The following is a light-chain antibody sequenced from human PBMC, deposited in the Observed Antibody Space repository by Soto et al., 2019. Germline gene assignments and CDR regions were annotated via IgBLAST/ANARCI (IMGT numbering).Light chain of an antibody. Sequence: QSVLTQPPSVSGAPGQRVTISCTGSTSNFGAGYDVHWYQQVPGTAPKLLIYGNSNRPSGVPDRFSGSKSGTSASLAITGLQAEDEADYYCQSYDSSLSGSGFGGGTKLTVL. V-gene: IGLV1-40*01. CDR3: QSYDSSLSGSG. CDR2: GNS. J-gene: IGLJ3*02. CDR1: TSNFGAGYD.